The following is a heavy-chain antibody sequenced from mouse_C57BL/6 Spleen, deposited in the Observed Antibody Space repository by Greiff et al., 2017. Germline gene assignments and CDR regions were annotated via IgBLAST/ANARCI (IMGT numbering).Heavy chain of an antibody. D-gene: IGHD3-2*02. Sequence: DVQLQESGPGLVKPSQSLSLTCSVTGYSITSGYYWNWIRQFPGNKLEWMGYISYDGSNNYNPSLKNRISITRDTSKNQFFLKLNSVTTEDTATYYCARAEAGLFDYWGQGTTLTVSS. CDR2: ISYDGSN. V-gene: IGHV3-6*01. J-gene: IGHJ2*01. CDR1: GYSITSGYY. CDR3: ARAEAGLFDY.